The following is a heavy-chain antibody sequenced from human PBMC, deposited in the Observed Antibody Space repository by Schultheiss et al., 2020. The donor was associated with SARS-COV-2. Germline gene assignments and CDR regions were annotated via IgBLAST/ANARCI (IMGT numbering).Heavy chain of an antibody. Sequence: GESLKISCAASGFTFSNYNMNWVSQAPGRGLEWISALSGSGGSTYYSNSAKGRFTISRDNSKNTLFLQMNSVRADDTAIYFCAKGLAFGYGYDSYTMDVWGQGTPVTVSS. V-gene: IGHV3-23*01. CDR1: GFTFSNYN. D-gene: IGHD3-16*01. CDR2: LSGSGGST. J-gene: IGHJ6*02. CDR3: AKGLAFGYGYDSYTMDV.